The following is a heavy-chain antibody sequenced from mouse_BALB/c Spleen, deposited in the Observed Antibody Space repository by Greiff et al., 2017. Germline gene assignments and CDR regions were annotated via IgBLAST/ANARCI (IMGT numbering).Heavy chain of an antibody. Sequence: DVMLVESGGGLVKPGGSLKLSCAASGFAFSSYDMSWVRQTPEKRLEWVAYISSGGGSTYYPDTVKGRFTISRDNAKNTLYLQMSSLKSEDTAMYYCARHGDYDVRDFDYWGQGTTLTVSS. CDR2: ISSGGGST. CDR1: GFAFSSYD. J-gene: IGHJ2*01. D-gene: IGHD2-4*01. V-gene: IGHV5-12-1*01. CDR3: ARHGDYDVRDFDY.